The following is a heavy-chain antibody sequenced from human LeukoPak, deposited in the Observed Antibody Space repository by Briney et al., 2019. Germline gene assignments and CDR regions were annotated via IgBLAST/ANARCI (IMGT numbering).Heavy chain of an antibody. V-gene: IGHV4-34*01. J-gene: IGHJ4*02. CDR1: GGSFSGYY. CDR3: ASRGYSSGTFDY. CDR2: INHSGSN. Sequence: SETLSLTCAVYGGSFSGYYWSWIRQPPGKGLEWIGEINHSGSNNYNPSLKSRVTISVDTSKNQFSLKLSSVTAADTAVYYCASRGYSSGTFDYWGQGTLVTVSS. D-gene: IGHD6-19*01.